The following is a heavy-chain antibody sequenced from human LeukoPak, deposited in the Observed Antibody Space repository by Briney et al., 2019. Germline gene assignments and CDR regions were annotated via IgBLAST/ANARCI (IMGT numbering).Heavy chain of an antibody. Sequence: SETLSLTCTVSGGSISGCSYYWGWIRQPPGKGLEWIGSVCHSGTTYYNPSLKSRVTISVDTSKNQFSLKLSSVTAADTAVYYCARRPHYYDSSGYVNDAFDIWGQGTMATVSS. CDR2: VCHSGTT. V-gene: IGHV4-39*01. J-gene: IGHJ3*02. CDR3: ARRPHYYDSSGYVNDAFDI. D-gene: IGHD3-22*01. CDR1: GGSISGCSYY.